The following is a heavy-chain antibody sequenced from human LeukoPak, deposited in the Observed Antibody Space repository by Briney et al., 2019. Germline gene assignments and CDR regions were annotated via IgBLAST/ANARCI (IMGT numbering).Heavy chain of an antibody. CDR1: GGSISSYY. J-gene: IGHJ1*01. CDR3: ARAGIAAAGTIRGVKYFQH. D-gene: IGHD6-13*01. Sequence: SETLSLTCTVSGGSISSYYWSWIRQPPGKGLEWIGEINHSGSTNYNPSLKSRVTISVDTSKNQFSQKLSSVTAADTAVYYCARAGIAAAGTIRGVKYFQHWGQGTLVTVSS. V-gene: IGHV4-34*01. CDR2: INHSGST.